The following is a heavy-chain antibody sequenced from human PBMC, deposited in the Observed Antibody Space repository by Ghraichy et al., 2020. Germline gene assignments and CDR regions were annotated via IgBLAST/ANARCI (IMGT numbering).Heavy chain of an antibody. CDR2: IYHSGST. Sequence: SETLSLTCAVSGGSISSGCYSWSWIRQPPGKGLEWIGYIYHSGSTYYNPSLKSRVTILVDRSKNQFSLKLSSVTAADTAVYYCARARYYGSGSYPYSSDAFDIWGQGTMVTVSA. CDR1: GGSISSGCYS. D-gene: IGHD3-10*01. J-gene: IGHJ3*02. CDR3: ARARYYGSGSYPYSSDAFDI. V-gene: IGHV4-30-2*01.